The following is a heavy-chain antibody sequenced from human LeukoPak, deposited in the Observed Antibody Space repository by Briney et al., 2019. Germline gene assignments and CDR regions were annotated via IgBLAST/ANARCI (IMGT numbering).Heavy chain of an antibody. Sequence: PGGSLRLSCAASGFTVSSYGMHWVRQAPGKGLEWVAVISHDGNNKHYADSVKGRFTIPRDNSKNTLYLQMNSLRPEDTAVYSCARDRKSTWSFDYWGQGILVTVSS. V-gene: IGHV3-30*03. CDR3: ARDRKSTWSFDY. D-gene: IGHD6-13*01. J-gene: IGHJ4*02. CDR2: ISHDGNNK. CDR1: GFTVSSYG.